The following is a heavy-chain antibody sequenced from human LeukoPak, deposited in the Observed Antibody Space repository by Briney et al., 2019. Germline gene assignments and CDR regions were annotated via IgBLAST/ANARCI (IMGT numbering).Heavy chain of an antibody. CDR3: ARDRRWLQSPSHFDY. CDR1: GFTFSSYA. J-gene: IGHJ4*02. Sequence: GGSLRLSCAASGFTFSSYAMHWVRQAPGKGLEWVAVISYDGSNKYYADSVKGRFTNSRDNSKNTLYLQMNSLRAEDTAVYYCARDRRWLQSPSHFDYWGQGTLVTVSS. CDR2: ISYDGSNK. D-gene: IGHD5-24*01. V-gene: IGHV3-30-3*01.